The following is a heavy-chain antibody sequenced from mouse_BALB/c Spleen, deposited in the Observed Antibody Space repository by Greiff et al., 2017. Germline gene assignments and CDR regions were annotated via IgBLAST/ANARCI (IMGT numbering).Heavy chain of an antibody. Sequence: EVQLVESGGDLVKPGGSLKLSCAASGFTFSSYGMSWVRQTPDKRLEWVATISSGGSYTYYPDSVKGRFTISRDNAKNTLYLQMSSLKSEDTAMYNCARGRDYGSSDRYFDVWGAGTTGTVSS. V-gene: IGHV5-6*01. CDR2: ISSGGSYT. J-gene: IGHJ1*01. CDR3: ARGRDYGSSDRYFDV. D-gene: IGHD1-1*01. CDR1: GFTFSSYG.